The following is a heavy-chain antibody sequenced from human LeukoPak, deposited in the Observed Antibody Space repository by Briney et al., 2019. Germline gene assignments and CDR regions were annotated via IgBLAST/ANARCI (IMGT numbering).Heavy chain of an antibody. V-gene: IGHV4-30-4*01. D-gene: IGHD3-16*01. CDR1: GGSISSCDYY. CDR3: VRGSTLRHYQY. CDR2: IYYSGTT. Sequence: SETLSLTCTVSGGSISSCDYYGSWIRQPPGKVLEWIGYIYYSGTTYYHPSLKSRVTVSVDTSKNQFSLNLSSVTAADTAVYYCVRGSTLRHYQYWGQGTLVTVSS. J-gene: IGHJ4*02.